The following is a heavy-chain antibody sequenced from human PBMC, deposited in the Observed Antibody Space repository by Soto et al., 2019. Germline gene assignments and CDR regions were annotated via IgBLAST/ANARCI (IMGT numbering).Heavy chain of an antibody. CDR2: IYPGDSDT. Sequence: GESLKISCKGSGYSFTSYWIGWVRQMPGKGLEWMGIIYPGDSDTRYSPSFQGQVTISADKSISTAYLQWSSLKASDTAMYYCARSGYCSGGSCSGQKNYYYYYGMDVWGQGTTVT. D-gene: IGHD2-15*01. CDR3: ARSGYCSGGSCSGQKNYYYYYGMDV. J-gene: IGHJ6*02. V-gene: IGHV5-51*01. CDR1: GYSFTSYW.